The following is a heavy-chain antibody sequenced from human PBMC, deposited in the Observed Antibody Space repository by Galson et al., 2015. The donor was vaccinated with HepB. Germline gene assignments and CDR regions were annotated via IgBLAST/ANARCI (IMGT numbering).Heavy chain of an antibody. CDR3: ARGSSYGLGRHFDY. CDR2: IWYDGSNK. Sequence: SLRLSCAASRFTFSSYGMHWVRQAPGKGLEWVAVIWYDGSNKYYADSVKGRFAISRDNSKNTLYLQMNSLRAEDTAVYYCARGSSYGLGRHFDYWGQGTLVTVSS. D-gene: IGHD5-18*01. CDR1: RFTFSSYG. V-gene: IGHV3-33*01. J-gene: IGHJ4*02.